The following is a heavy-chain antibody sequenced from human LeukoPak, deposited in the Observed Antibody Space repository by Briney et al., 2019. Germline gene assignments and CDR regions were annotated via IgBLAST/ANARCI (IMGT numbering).Heavy chain of an antibody. CDR1: GGSITSSGYY. Sequence: SETLSLTCTVSGGSITSSGYYWGWIRQPPGKGLEWIGSMYHSGSTNYNPSLKSRVTMLIDTSKNQFSLKLSSVTAADTAVYYCARGRYSAGDNWFDPWGQGTLVTVSS. D-gene: IGHD3-9*01. CDR3: ARGRYSAGDNWFDP. CDR2: MYHSGST. J-gene: IGHJ5*02. V-gene: IGHV4-39*07.